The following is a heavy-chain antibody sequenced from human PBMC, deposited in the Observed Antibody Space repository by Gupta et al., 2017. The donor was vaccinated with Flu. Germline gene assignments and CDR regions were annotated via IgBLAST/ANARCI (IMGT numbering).Heavy chain of an antibody. CDR2: ILPIIGAT. CDR1: GDTFDSDS. V-gene: IGHV1-69*06. J-gene: IGHJ4*02. Sequence: QVQLVQSGAEVREPGSSVKVSCKASGDTFDSDSVTWVRQAPGQGLEWMGGILPIIGATNYAQKFQDRVTITADRSTRTAYMELTSLTFEDTAVYFCAREFSCGGDCYFLDSWGQGTRVSVYS. CDR3: AREFSCGGDCYFLDS. D-gene: IGHD2-21*02.